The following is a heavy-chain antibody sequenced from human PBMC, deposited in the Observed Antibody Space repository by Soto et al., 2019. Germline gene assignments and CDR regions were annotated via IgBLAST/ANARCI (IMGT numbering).Heavy chain of an antibody. CDR2: VIPIFSIV. Sequence: QVQLVQSGAEVKRPGSSVKVSCKASGGTFSNSPIAWVRLAPAQGLEWMGGVIPIFSIVKYAQKFQGRVTSTADDSTSTAYMELSSLTSEDTAVYYCARGRTIFGVVNFDYWGQGTLVTVSS. CDR3: ARGRTIFGVVNFDY. V-gene: IGHV1-69*01. J-gene: IGHJ4*02. CDR1: GGTFSNSP. D-gene: IGHD3-3*01.